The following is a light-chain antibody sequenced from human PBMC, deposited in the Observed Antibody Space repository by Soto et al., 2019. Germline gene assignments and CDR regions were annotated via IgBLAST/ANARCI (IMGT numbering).Light chain of an antibody. V-gene: IGKV3-20*01. CDR1: QSVNNAS. J-gene: IGKJ2*01. CDR3: QQYGSSPPEYS. Sequence: ENVLTQSPGTLSLSPGERASLSCRASQSVNNASLVWYQQKPGQAPRLLIYGASTRATGIPDRFSGSGSGTDFTLTISRLEPEDFAVYFCQQYGSSPPEYSFGQGTKLEIK. CDR2: GAS.